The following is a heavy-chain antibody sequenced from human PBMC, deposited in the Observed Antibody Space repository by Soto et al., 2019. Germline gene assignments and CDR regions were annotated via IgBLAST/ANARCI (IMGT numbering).Heavy chain of an antibody. D-gene: IGHD2-2*01. CDR2: INHSGST. CDR1: GGSFSGYY. CDR3: ARGGPIVVVPAATLKRVYYMDV. J-gene: IGHJ6*03. V-gene: IGHV4-34*01. Sequence: SETLSLTCAVYGGSFSGYYWSWIRQPPGKGLEWIGEINHSGSTNYNPSLKSRVTISVDTSKNQFSLKLSSVTAADTAVYYCARGGPIVVVPAATLKRVYYMDVWGKGTLVTVSS.